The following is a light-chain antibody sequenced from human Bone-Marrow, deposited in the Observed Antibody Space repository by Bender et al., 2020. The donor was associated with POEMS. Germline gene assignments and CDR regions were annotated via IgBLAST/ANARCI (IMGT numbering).Light chain of an antibody. CDR1: SSNIGSNA. CDR3: SPYAGSNNLV. V-gene: IGLV1-44*01. CDR2: TDD. J-gene: IGLJ2*01. Sequence: QSVLTQPPSASGTPGQRVTISCSGGSSNIGSNAVSWYQQFPGTAPRVLIYTDDQRPAGVPDRFSGSKSGTSASLAISGLQAEDEADYYCSPYAGSNNLVFGGGTKLTVL.